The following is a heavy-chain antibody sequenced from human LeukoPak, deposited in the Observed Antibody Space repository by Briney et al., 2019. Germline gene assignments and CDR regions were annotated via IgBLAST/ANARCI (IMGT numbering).Heavy chain of an antibody. Sequence: SETLSLTCAVSGGSISSSNWWSWVRQPPGKGLAWIGEIYHSGSTNYNPSLKSRVTISVDKSKNQFSLKLSSVTAADTAVYYCARVRGIVGATGSFAFDYWGQGTLVTVSS. CDR3: ARVRGIVGATGSFAFDY. V-gene: IGHV4-4*02. J-gene: IGHJ4*02. CDR2: IYHSGST. D-gene: IGHD1-26*01. CDR1: GGSISSSNW.